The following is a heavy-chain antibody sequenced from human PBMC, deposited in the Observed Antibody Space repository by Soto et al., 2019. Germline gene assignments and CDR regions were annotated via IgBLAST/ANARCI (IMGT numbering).Heavy chain of an antibody. CDR3: ARVKAAAGPLDY. V-gene: IGHV3-21*01. CDR1: GFTFSSYS. Sequence: GGSLRLSCAASGFTFSSYSMNWVRQAPGKGLEWVSSISSSSSYIYYADSVKGRFTISRDNAKNSLYLQMNSLRAEDTAVYYCARVKAAAGPLDYWGQGTLVTVSS. D-gene: IGHD6-13*01. J-gene: IGHJ4*02. CDR2: ISSSSSYI.